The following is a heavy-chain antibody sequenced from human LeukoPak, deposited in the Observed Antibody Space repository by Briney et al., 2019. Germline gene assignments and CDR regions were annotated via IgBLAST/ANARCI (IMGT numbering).Heavy chain of an antibody. CDR2: IFYSGST. CDR3: ARGVVAAPTNFDY. J-gene: IGHJ4*02. V-gene: IGHV4-59*01. Sequence: SETPSLTCTVSGGSISSFYWSWIRQPPGKHLEWIGYIFYSGSTNYNPSLKSRVTLSVDTSKNQFSLKLSSVTAADTAVYYCARGVVAAPTNFDYWGQGTLVTVSS. D-gene: IGHD2-15*01. CDR1: GGSISSFY.